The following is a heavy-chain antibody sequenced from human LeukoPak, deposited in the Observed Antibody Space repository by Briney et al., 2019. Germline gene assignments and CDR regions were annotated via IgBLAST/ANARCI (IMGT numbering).Heavy chain of an antibody. CDR2: INYRSRSKWYN. CDR1: GDSVSSTSAA. Sequence: SQTLSLTCDISGDSVSSTSAAWNWIRQSPSRGLEWLGRINYRSRSKWYNDYAVSVKSRITINADTSKNQLSLQLNSVTPEDTAVYYCARALPAGAAFDPWGQGTLVIVSS. CDR3: ARALPAGAAFDP. D-gene: IGHD3-10*01. J-gene: IGHJ5*02. V-gene: IGHV6-1*01.